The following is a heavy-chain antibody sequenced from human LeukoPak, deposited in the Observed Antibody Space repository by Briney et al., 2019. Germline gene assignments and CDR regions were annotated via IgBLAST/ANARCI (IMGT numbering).Heavy chain of an antibody. CDR3: ARGSSSWYVGGPY. J-gene: IGHJ4*02. CDR2: ISHSGGT. V-gene: IGHV4-34*01. CDR1: VGSFSGYY. Sequence: RPSETLSLTCAVYVGSFSGYYWSWIRQPPGKGLEWIGEISHSGGTNYNPSLKNRVTISADTSKNQFSLKLSSVTAADTAVYYCARGSSSWYVGGPYWGQGTLVTVSS. D-gene: IGHD6-13*01.